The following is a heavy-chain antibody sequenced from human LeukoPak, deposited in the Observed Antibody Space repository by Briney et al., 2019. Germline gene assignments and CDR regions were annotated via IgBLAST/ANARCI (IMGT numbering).Heavy chain of an antibody. CDR2: DYCGGNT. CDR3: ARDHFGSLDS. V-gene: IGHV4-61*01. Sequence: PSDTLSLTCTLSGFSVTTDSYCWGWIRQPPGKGLEWIGYDYCGGNTNYDPSLKRRVTISVDTSKSQFSLTLTSVTAADTAVYFCARDHFGSLDSWGQGILVTVSS. CDR1: GFSVTTDSYC. J-gene: IGHJ4*02. D-gene: IGHD3-10*01.